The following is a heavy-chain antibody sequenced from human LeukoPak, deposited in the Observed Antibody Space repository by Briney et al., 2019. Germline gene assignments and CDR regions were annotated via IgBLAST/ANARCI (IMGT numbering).Heavy chain of an antibody. D-gene: IGHD3-10*01. J-gene: IGHJ3*02. CDR1: GFTVSSNY. CDR2: IYSGGVT. V-gene: IGHV3-53*01. Sequence: GGSLRLSCAASGFTVSSNYMSWVRRAPGKGLEWVSLIYSGGVTYYADSVKGRFTISRDNSKNTLYLQMNSLRAEDTAVYYCARGAYGSGTYHDFDIWGQGTMVTVSS. CDR3: ARGAYGSGTYHDFDI.